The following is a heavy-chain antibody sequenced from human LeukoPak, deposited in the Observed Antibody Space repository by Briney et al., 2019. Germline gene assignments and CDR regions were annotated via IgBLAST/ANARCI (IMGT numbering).Heavy chain of an antibody. D-gene: IGHD6-19*01. CDR1: GFTFRNYG. CDR2: FLYDGSNQ. Sequence: GGSLRLSCQASGFTFRNYGMRWVRQAPGKGLEWVAVFLYDGSNQYYADSVKGRFTISRDQSKNTLSLQMNSLRTEDTAVYYCAKGDSSGAFDYWGQGTLVTVSS. CDR3: AKGDSSGAFDY. J-gene: IGHJ4*02. V-gene: IGHV3-30*18.